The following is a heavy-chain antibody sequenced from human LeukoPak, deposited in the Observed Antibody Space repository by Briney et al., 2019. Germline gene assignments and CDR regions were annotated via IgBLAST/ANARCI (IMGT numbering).Heavy chain of an antibody. V-gene: IGHV4-30-4*01. CDR1: AGSISSGDYC. CDR3: ARDRGYTYGVDY. Sequence: SQTLSLTCTVSAGSISSGDYCWSWVRQPPGKGREWIGYIYHSGSTYYNPSPKSRVTISVDTSKNQFSLKLSSVTAADTAVYYCARDRGYTYGVDYWGQGTLVTVSS. D-gene: IGHD5-18*01. CDR2: IYHSGST. J-gene: IGHJ4*02.